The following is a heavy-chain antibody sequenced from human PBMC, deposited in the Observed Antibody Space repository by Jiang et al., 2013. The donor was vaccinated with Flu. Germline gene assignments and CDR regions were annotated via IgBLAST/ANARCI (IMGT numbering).Heavy chain of an antibody. V-gene: IGHV1-2*04. CDR3: ARGPATGADPYYYYYGMDV. CDR1: GYTFTGYY. J-gene: IGHJ6*04. CDR2: INPNSGGT. Sequence: SVKVSCKASGYTFTGYYMHWVRQAPGQGLEWMGWINPNSGGTNYAQKFQGWVTMTRDTSISTAYMELSRLRSDDTAVYYCARGPATGADPYYYYYGMDVWGKGTTVTVSS. D-gene: IGHD3-10*01.